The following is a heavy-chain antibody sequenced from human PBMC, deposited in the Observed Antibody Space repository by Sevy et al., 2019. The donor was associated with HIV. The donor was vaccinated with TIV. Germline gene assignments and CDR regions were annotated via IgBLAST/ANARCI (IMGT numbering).Heavy chain of an antibody. CDR3: ARGENDDEFFQY. V-gene: IGHV3-30*19. CDR2: TSYDGSHK. J-gene: IGHJ1*01. Sequence: GGSLRFSCAASGFTFSSYGMHWVRQAPGKGLEWVAVTSYDGSHKYYADSVKGRFTVSRDNSRNILSLEMSSLRRDDTAVYYCARGENDDEFFQYWGQGTLVTVSS. CDR1: GFTFSSYG. D-gene: IGHD1-26*01.